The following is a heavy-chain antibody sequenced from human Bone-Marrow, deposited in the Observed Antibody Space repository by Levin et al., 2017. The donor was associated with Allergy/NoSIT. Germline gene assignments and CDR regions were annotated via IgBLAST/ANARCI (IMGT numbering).Heavy chain of an antibody. D-gene: IGHD6-19*01. CDR2: IHYSGTT. V-gene: IGHV4-59*01. CDR1: GASITNYY. CDR3: ASVVSVADTPREVS. Sequence: MTSATLSLPCRVSGASITNYYCSWIRQPPGKGLEWIGFIHYSGTTDYNPSLKSRVTISLDTSKNQFSLKLNSVTAADTAVYYCASVVSVADTPREVSWGQGSLVSVSS. J-gene: IGHJ5*02.